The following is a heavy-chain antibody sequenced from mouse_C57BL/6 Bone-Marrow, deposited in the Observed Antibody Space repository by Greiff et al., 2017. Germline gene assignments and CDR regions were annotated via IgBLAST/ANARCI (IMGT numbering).Heavy chain of an antibody. V-gene: IGHV1-76*01. CDR2: IYPGSGNT. CDR3: ARSSGSSYEDDAMDY. CDR1: GYTFTDYY. D-gene: IGHD1-1*01. J-gene: IGHJ4*01. Sequence: QVQLQQSGAELVRPGASVKLSCKASGYTFTDYYINWVKQRPGQGLEWIARIYPGSGNTYYNEKFKGKATLTAEKSSSTAYMQLSSLTSEDSAVYFCARSSGSSYEDDAMDYWGQGTSVTVSA.